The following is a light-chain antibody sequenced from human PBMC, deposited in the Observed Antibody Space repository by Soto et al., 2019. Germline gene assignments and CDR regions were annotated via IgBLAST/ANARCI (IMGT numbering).Light chain of an antibody. Sequence: NFMVTQPHSVSESPGQTVTLSCTRSSGSIASDYVQWYQQRPGSAPINVIFEDSQRPSGVPDRFSGSIDSSSNSASLTISRLTTEDAADYYCQSVDGKYVVFGGGTKVTVL. CDR2: EDS. CDR3: QSVDGKYVV. V-gene: IGLV6-57*04. CDR1: SGSIASDY. J-gene: IGLJ2*01.